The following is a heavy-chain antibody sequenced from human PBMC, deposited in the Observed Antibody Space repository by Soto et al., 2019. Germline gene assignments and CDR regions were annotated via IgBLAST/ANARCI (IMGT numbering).Heavy chain of an antibody. D-gene: IGHD1-1*01. Sequence: SETLSLPCTVSGGSISSGDYCWSWIRQPPGKGLEWIGYIYYSGNTGYAQKFQGRVTMTRNTSISTAYMELSSLRSEDTAVYYCARERTGTTSMEVWGQGTTVTVSS. J-gene: IGHJ6*02. CDR2: IYYSGNT. CDR1: GGSISSGDYC. CDR3: ARERTGTTSMEV. V-gene: IGHV4-30-4*02.